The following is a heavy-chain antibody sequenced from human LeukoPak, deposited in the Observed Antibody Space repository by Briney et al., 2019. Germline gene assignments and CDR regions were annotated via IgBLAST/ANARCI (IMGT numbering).Heavy chain of an antibody. D-gene: IGHD2-21*02. J-gene: IGHJ4*02. CDR3: ARDYCGGDCYVDY. CDR2: ISDSGDDT. V-gene: IGHV3-23*01. CDR1: GFTFSSYA. Sequence: PGGSLRLSCAASGFTFSSYAMHWVRQAPGKGLECFSAISDSGDDTYYADSVKGRFTISRDNSKNTLYLQMNSLRAEDTAVYYCARDYCGGDCYVDYWGQGTLVTVSS.